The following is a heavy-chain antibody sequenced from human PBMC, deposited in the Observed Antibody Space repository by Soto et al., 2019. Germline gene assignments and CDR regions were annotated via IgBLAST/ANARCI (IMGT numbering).Heavy chain of an antibody. CDR3: ARRYGPGFDY. CDR2: IYHSGST. D-gene: IGHD4-17*01. CDR1: GGSISSSSYY. J-gene: IGHJ4*02. V-gene: IGHV4-39*07. Sequence: SETLSLTCTVSGGSISSSSYYWGWIRQPPEKGPEWIGYIYHSGSTNYNPSLKSRVTISVDTSKNQFSLKLSSVTAADTAVYYCARRYGPGFDYWGQGTLVTVSS.